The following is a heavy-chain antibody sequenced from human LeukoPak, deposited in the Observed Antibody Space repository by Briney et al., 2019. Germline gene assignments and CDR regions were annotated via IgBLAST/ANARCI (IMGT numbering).Heavy chain of an antibody. CDR3: ARLDCTSTSCPNDY. J-gene: IGHJ4*02. Sequence: GGSLRLSCAASGFSFSNYAMSWVRQAPGKGLQWVSSISGAGGNTYYADSVKGRFTISRDDAKNSLYLQMNSLRAEDTAVYYCARLDCTSTSCPNDYWGQGTLVTVSS. V-gene: IGHV3-23*01. D-gene: IGHD2-2*01. CDR1: GFSFSNYA. CDR2: ISGAGGNT.